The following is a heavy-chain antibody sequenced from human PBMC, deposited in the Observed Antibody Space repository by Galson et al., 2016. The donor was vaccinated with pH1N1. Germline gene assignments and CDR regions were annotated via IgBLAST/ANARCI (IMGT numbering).Heavy chain of an antibody. D-gene: IGHD7-27*01. J-gene: IGHJ4*02. CDR1: GYIFTSDY. Sequence: SVKVSCKASGYIFTSDYFHWVRQAPGQGLEWMGVIDPSNGGTTFAQKLQSLVTMTRDTSTSTVYRELRGLKSEDTAVYYCIRDLGRLRDFWGQGTLVTVSS. CDR3: IRDLGRLRDF. V-gene: IGHV1-46*03. CDR2: IDPSNGGT.